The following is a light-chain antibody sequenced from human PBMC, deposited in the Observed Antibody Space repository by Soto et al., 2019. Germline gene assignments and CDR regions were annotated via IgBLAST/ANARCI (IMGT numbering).Light chain of an antibody. CDR1: QSVSASY. Sequence: EIILTQSPGTLSLSPGESATLSCRASQSVSASYLVWYQQKPGRPPRLLIYGASNRATGIPDRFSGSGSGTDFTLTISRLEPADFAVYYCQQYLSLPVTFGQGTKLEIK. CDR2: GAS. V-gene: IGKV3-20*01. CDR3: QQYLSLPVT. J-gene: IGKJ2*01.